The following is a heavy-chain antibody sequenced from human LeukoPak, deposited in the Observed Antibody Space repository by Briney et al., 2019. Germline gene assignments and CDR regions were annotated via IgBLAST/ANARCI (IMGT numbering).Heavy chain of an antibody. V-gene: IGHV4-39*01. D-gene: IGHD3-3*01. J-gene: IGHJ5*02. Sequence: PSETLSLTCTVSGGSISSSSYYWGWIRQPPGKGLEWIGSIYYSGSTYYNPSLKSRVTISVDTSKNQFSLKLSSVTAADTAVYYCARQNYDFWSGNNWFDPWGQGTLVTVSS. CDR2: IYYSGST. CDR1: GGSISSSSYY. CDR3: ARQNYDFWSGNNWFDP.